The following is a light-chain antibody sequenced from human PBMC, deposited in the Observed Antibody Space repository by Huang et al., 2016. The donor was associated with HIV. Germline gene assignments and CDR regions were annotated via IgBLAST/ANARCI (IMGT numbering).Light chain of an antibody. J-gene: IGKJ1*01. CDR1: QSISSY. V-gene: IGKV1-39*01. Sequence: DIQMTQSPSSLSASVGDRVTITCRASQSISSYLNWYQQKQGKPPKLLIYAASSLQSGFPSRFSGSGSGTDFTLTISSLQPEDFATYYCQQSYSTSWTFGQGTKVEIK. CDR3: QQSYSTSWT. CDR2: AAS.